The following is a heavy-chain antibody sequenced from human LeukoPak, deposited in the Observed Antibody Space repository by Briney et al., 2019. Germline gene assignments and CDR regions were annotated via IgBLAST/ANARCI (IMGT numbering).Heavy chain of an antibody. V-gene: IGHV1-46*01. J-gene: IGHJ6*02. CDR1: GYTFTSYY. Sequence: GASVKVSCKASGYTFTSYYMHWVRQAPGQGLEWMGIINPSGGSTSYAQKFQGRVTMTRDTSTSTVYMELSSLRSEGTAVYYCASMGPLGYCSSTSCYDYYYYGMDVWGQGTTVTVSS. CDR3: ASMGPLGYCSSTSCYDYYYYGMDV. CDR2: INPSGGST. D-gene: IGHD2-2*01.